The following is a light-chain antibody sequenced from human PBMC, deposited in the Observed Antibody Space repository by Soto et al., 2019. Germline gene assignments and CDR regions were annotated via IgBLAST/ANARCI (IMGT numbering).Light chain of an antibody. Sequence: QSALTQSASVSGSPGQSIAISCTGTSSDVGAFNHVSWYQQHPGEAPKLLIYDVNNRPSGVSDRFSGSKSGNTASLTISGLQADDEADYYCSSISTISTFAFGGGTKVTVL. V-gene: IGLV2-14*03. CDR1: SSDVGAFNH. J-gene: IGLJ2*01. CDR3: SSISTISTFA. CDR2: DVN.